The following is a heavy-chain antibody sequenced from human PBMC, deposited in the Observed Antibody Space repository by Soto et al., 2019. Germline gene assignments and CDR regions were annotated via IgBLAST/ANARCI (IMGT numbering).Heavy chain of an antibody. Sequence: VPLVESGGGSVQPGGSLRLSCVASGITFSGFWMHWVRQVPGKGLVWVARVDSAGSGTSYADSVKGRFTISRDNAKNTLSLQMYSLRVEDTAVYDCATVFEHWGQGIPVTVSS. V-gene: IGHV3-74*01. J-gene: IGHJ4*02. CDR2: VDSAGSGT. CDR1: GITFSGFW. CDR3: ATVFEH.